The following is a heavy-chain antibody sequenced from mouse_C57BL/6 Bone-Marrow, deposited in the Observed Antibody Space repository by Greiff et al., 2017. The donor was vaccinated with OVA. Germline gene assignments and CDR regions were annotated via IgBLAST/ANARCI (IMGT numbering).Heavy chain of an antibody. J-gene: IGHJ3*01. D-gene: IGHD4-1*01. V-gene: IGHV5-4*01. CDR2: ISDGGSYT. CDR3: ARDPLGLAY. CDR1: GFTFSSYA. Sequence: EVKVVESGGGLVKPGGSLKLSCAASGFTFSSYATSWVRQTPEKRLEWVATISDGGSYTYYPDNVKGRFTISRDNAKNNLYLQMSHLKSEDTAMYYCARDPLGLAYWGQGTLVTVSA.